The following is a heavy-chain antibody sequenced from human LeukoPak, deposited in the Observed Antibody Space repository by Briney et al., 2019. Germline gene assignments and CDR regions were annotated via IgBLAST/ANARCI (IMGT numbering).Heavy chain of an antibody. CDR1: GFTFSSYA. D-gene: IGHD2-2*01. V-gene: IGHV3-23*01. CDR3: AKDLDVVVDY. Sequence: GGSLRLSCAASGFTFSSYAMSWVRQAPGKGLEWVSAISGSGGSTYCADSVKGRFTISRDNSKNTLYLQMNSLRAEDMAVYYCAKDLDVVVDYRGQGTLVTVSS. CDR2: ISGSGGST. J-gene: IGHJ4*02.